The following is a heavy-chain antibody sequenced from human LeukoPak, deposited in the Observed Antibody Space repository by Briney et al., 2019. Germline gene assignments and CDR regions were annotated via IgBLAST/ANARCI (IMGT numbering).Heavy chain of an antibody. J-gene: IGHJ4*02. CDR3: ARSRGSGSYYGAY. V-gene: IGHV3-21*01. CDR2: ISSSSSYI. D-gene: IGHD1-26*01. CDR1: GFTFSSYS. Sequence: GGSLRLSCAASGFTFSSYSMNWVRQAPGRGLEWVSSISSSSSYIYYADSVKGRFTISRDNAKNSLYLQMNSLRAEDTAVYCARSRGSGSYYGAYWGQRTLVTVSS.